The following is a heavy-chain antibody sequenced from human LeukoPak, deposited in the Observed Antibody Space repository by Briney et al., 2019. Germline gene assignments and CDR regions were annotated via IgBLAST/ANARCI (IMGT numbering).Heavy chain of an antibody. CDR1: GFTFDDHG. J-gene: IGHJ4*02. D-gene: IGHD1-26*01. Sequence: GGSLRLSCIASGFTFDDHGMTWLRQAPGKGLEWVSGINWRGDSTGYADSVKGRFTISRDNAKNSLYLQMNSLRAEDTAFYYCARGFSPEWELSVLEYWGLGTLVTVSS. CDR2: INWRGDST. V-gene: IGHV3-20*04. CDR3: ARGFSPEWELSVLEY.